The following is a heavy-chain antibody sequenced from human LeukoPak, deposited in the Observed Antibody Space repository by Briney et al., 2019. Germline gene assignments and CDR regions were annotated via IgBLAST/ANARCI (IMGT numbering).Heavy chain of an antibody. J-gene: IGHJ6*02. D-gene: IGHD5-18*01. CDR3: ARGEFAWIQGSYGMNV. CDR1: GFTFRTYG. V-gene: IGHV3-48*04. Sequence: GGSLRLSCAASGFTFRTYGMNWVRQAPGKGLEWISYINSNSDTVHYSNSVEGRFTISRDNAKNSLYLQMNSLRAEDTAVYYCARGEFAWIQGSYGMNVWGQGTTVTVSS. CDR2: INSNSDTV.